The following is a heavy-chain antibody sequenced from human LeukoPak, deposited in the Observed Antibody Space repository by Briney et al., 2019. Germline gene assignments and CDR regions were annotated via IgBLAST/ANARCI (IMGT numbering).Heavy chain of an antibody. Sequence: PGGSLRLSCAASGFTFSGSDVHWIRQASGKGLEWVGRIKIRTDNFATAYAASVKGRFTISRDDSKNTAYLQMNSLKTEDTAVYYCGFRSSEGLYKWFDPWGQGTLVTVSS. CDR3: GFRSSEGLYKWFDP. V-gene: IGHV3-73*01. CDR1: GFTFSGSD. D-gene: IGHD1-14*01. CDR2: IKIRTDNFAT. J-gene: IGHJ5*02.